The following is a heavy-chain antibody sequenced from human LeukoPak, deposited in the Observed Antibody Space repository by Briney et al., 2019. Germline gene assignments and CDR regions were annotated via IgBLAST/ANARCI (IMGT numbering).Heavy chain of an antibody. CDR2: ISAYNGNT. J-gene: IGHJ4*02. V-gene: IGHV1-18*04. D-gene: IGHD3-10*01. Sequence: ASVKVSCKASGYTFTSYGISWVRQAPGQGLEWMGWISAYNGNTNYAQKLQGRVTMTTDTSTSTAYMELRSLRSDDTAVYYCARVDYYGSGSYSLGVCWGQGTLVTVSS. CDR3: ARVDYYGSGSYSLGVC. CDR1: GYTFTSYG.